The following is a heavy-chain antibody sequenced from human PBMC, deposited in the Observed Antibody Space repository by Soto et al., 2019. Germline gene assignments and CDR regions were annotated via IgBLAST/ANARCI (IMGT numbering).Heavy chain of an antibody. J-gene: IGHJ4*01. CDR3: AAGGGLPRYY. CDR2: IYHSGST. CDR1: GGSISSGY. V-gene: IGHV4-59*04. Sequence: PSETLSLTCTVSGGSISSGYWSWIRQPPGKGLEWIGYIYHSGSTYYNPSLKSRVNISVDRSKNQFSLKLSSVTAADTAVYYCAAGGGLPRYYWGHGTLVTGSS. D-gene: IGHD5-12*01.